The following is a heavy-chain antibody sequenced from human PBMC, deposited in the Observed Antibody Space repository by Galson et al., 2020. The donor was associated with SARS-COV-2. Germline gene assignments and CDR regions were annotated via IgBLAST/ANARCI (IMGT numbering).Heavy chain of an antibody. CDR1: GFTFSRYR. CDR3: ARDPTGTDCTGEWQVETVGYFDY. V-gene: IGHV3-48*02. Sequence: QAGGSLRLSCAASGFTFSRYRMNWVRQAPGRGLEWISYISSSGYSIFYADSVQGRFTISRDNAESSLYLQMNSLRDEDTAIYYCARDPTGTDCTGEWQVETVGYFDYWGQGALVTVSS. CDR2: ISSSGYSI. D-gene: IGHD4-17*01. J-gene: IGHJ4*02.